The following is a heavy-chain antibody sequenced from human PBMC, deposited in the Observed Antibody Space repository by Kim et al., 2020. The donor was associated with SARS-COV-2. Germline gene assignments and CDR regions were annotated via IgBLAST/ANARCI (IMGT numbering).Heavy chain of an antibody. J-gene: IGHJ4*02. Sequence: CAAPVKGRFTILRDDSKNTLYLQMNSLKAEDTAVYYCTTATGSGYFAFDYWGQGTLVTVSS. CDR3: TTATGSGYFAFDY. D-gene: IGHD3-22*01. V-gene: IGHV3-15*01.